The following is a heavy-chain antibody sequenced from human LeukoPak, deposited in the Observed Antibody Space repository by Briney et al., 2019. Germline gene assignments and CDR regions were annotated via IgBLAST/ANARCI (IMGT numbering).Heavy chain of an antibody. CDR2: ISYDGSNK. D-gene: IGHD2-2*03. V-gene: IGHV3-30*04. CDR3: ARDLRRGYCSSTSCLYYYYGMDV. J-gene: IGHJ6*02. CDR1: GFTFSSYA. Sequence: GGSLRLSCAASGFTFSSYAMHWVRQAPGKGLEWVAVISYDGSNKYYADSVEGRFTISRDNSKNTLYLQMNSLRAEDTAVYYCARDLRRGYCSSTSCLYYYYGMDVWGQGTTVTVSS.